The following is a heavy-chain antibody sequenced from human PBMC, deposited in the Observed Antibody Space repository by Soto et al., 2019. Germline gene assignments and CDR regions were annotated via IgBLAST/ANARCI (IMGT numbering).Heavy chain of an antibody. V-gene: IGHV4-39*07. CDR2: IYYSGNT. CDR3: ARNNGSGSYYKNYYYYGMDG. J-gene: IGHJ6*02. Sequence: PSETLSLTCTVSGGSNSSSSYYWGWLHQRPGKGLEWIGSIYYSGNTYYNPSLESRVTISVETSKNQFSLKLSSVTAADTAVYYCARNNGSGSYYKNYYYYGMDGWGQGTTVTV. CDR1: GGSNSSSSYY. D-gene: IGHD3-10*01.